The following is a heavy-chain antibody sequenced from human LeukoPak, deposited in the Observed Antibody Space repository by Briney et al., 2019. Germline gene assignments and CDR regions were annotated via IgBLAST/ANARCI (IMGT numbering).Heavy chain of an antibody. V-gene: IGHV3-33*08. D-gene: IGHD6-19*01. CDR1: GSTFSSYS. J-gene: IGHJ4*02. Sequence: GGSLRLSCAASGSTFSSYSMNWVRQAPGKGLEWVAFIRYDGSNKYYADSVKGRFTISRDNSKNSLYLQMNSLRAEDTAVYYCARSSIGVIAVASPLNYWGQGTLVTVSS. CDR2: IRYDGSNK. CDR3: ARSSIGVIAVASPLNY.